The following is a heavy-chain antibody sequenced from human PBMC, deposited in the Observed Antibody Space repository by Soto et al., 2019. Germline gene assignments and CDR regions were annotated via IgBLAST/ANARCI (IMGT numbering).Heavy chain of an antibody. J-gene: IGHJ4*02. V-gene: IGHV1-2*02. CDR1: GYTFTGYY. D-gene: IGHD2-21*02. CDR2: INPISGGT. CDR3: SRAELTAPDY. Sequence: ASVKVSCKASGYTFTGYYIHWVRQAPGQGLEWMGWINPISGGTNYAQKFQGRVTMTRDTSISTAYMELNRVNSDDTAVYYCSRAELTAPDYWGQGTLVTISS.